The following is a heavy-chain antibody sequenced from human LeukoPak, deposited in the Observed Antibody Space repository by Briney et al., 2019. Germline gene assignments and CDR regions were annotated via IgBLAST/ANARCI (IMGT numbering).Heavy chain of an antibody. CDR3: ARTSRINMVLDP. CDR1: GGSISNTNW. Sequence: PSETLSLTCGVSGGSISNTNWWTWVRQSPGKGLEWIGEIYHSGSTNYNPSLKSRVTISVDKSKNQFSLKLSSVTAADTAVYYCARTSRINMVLDPWGQGTLVTVSS. J-gene: IGHJ5*02. V-gene: IGHV4/OR15-8*01. D-gene: IGHD3-10*01. CDR2: IYHSGST.